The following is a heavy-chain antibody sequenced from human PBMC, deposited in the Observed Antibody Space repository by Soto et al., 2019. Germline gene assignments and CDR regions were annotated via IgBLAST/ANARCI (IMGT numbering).Heavy chain of an antibody. CDR2: INPSGGST. CDR3: AREFYYYDSSGYYYLYY. Sequence: VRVSCTASGYPFTSSYMHWLRQATGTGLEWMGIINPSGGSTSYAQKFQGRVTMTRDTSTSTVYLELSSLRSEDTAVYYCAREFYYYDSSGYYYLYYWGQGNRVTGSA. J-gene: IGHJ4*02. D-gene: IGHD3-22*01. V-gene: IGHV1-46*01. CDR1: GYPFTSSY.